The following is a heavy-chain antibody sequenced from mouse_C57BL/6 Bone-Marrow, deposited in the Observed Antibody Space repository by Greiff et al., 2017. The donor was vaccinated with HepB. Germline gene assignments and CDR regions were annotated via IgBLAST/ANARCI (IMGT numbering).Heavy chain of an antibody. CDR3: ERDRSNYDSYSGSMDY. Sequence: EVKLVESGGGLVQSGRSLRLSCATSGFTFSDFYMEWVRQAPGKGLEWIAASRNKANDYTTEYSASVKGRFIVSRDTSNSMLYLQMIALRAEDTDIYYCERDRSNYDSYSGSMDYWGQGTSVTVSS. J-gene: IGHJ4*01. D-gene: IGHD2-3*01. CDR2: SRNKANDYTT. V-gene: IGHV7-1*01. CDR1: GFTFSDFY.